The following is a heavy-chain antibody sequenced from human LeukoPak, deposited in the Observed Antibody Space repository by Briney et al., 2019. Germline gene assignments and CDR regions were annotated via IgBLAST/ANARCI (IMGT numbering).Heavy chain of an antibody. CDR1: GFTFSSYS. CDR2: ISSSSGYI. J-gene: IGHJ3*02. CDR3: ARQRATMNFWSGHDAFDI. Sequence: GGSLRLSCAASGFTFSSYSMNWVRQAPGKGLEWVSSISSSSGYIYYADSVKGRFTISRDNAENSMYLQMNRLRAEDTAMYYCARQRATMNFWSGHDAFDIWGQGTMVTVSS. D-gene: IGHD3-3*01. V-gene: IGHV3-21*01.